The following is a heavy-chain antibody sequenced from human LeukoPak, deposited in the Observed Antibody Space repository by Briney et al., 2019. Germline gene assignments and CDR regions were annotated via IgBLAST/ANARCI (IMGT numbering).Heavy chain of an antibody. V-gene: IGHV3-74*03. CDR1: GFTFRSYW. J-gene: IGHJ4*02. CDR3: TRGGSYGDF. D-gene: IGHD3-16*01. Sequence: QTGGSLRLSCEASGFTFRSYWMHWVRQTPGRGLVWVSSLKSDGSSRTYADSVKGRFTISRDNTKNTLYLQMSSLIAADAAVYYCTRGGSYGDFWGQGTLVTVSS. CDR2: LKSDGSSR.